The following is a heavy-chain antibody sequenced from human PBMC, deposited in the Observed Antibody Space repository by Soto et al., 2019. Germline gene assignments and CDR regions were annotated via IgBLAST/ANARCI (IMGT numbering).Heavy chain of an antibody. V-gene: IGHV1-69*01. D-gene: IGHD3-16*01. J-gene: IGHJ3*02. CDR3: ARGMTGGHLGDDAFDI. Sequence: KFQGRVTITADESTNTAYMELSSLRSEDTAVYYCARGMTGGHLGDDAFDIWGQGTMVTVSS.